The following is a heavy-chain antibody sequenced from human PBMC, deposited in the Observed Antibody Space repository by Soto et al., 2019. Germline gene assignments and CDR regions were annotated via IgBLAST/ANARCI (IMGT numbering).Heavy chain of an antibody. CDR3: ARDLMITFGGVIAPRFGAHPRPRFDP. CDR1: GYTFTSYA. Sequence: GASVKVSCKASGYTFTSYAISWARQAPGQGLEWMGWISAYNGNTNYAQKLQGRVTMTTDTSTSTAYMELRSLRSDDTAVYYCARDLMITFGGVIAPRFGAHPRPRFDPWGQGTLVTVSS. J-gene: IGHJ5*02. D-gene: IGHD3-16*02. CDR2: ISAYNGNT. V-gene: IGHV1-18*01.